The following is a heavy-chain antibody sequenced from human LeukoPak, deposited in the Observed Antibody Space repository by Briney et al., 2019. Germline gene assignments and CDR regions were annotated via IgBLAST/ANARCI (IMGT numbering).Heavy chain of an antibody. V-gene: IGHV4-39*01. D-gene: IGHD5-18*01. Sequence: SETLSLTCTVSGGSISSSSYYWGWIRQPPGKGLEWIGSIYYSGSTYYNPSLKSRVTISVDTSKNQFSLKLTSVTAADTAVYYCASQNNYGYFDNWGQGTLVTVSS. CDR1: GGSISSSSYY. J-gene: IGHJ4*02. CDR2: IYYSGST. CDR3: ASQNNYGYFDN.